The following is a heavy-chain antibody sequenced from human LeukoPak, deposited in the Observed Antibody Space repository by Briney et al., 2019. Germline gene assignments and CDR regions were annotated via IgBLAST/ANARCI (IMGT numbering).Heavy chain of an antibody. V-gene: IGHV3-30*18. J-gene: IGHJ6*02. D-gene: IGHD3-3*01. CDR3: AKDGYDFWSGYYYYYYGMDV. CDR1: GFTFSSYG. CDR2: ISYDGSNK. Sequence: PGRSLRLSCAASGFTFSSYGMHWVRQAPGKGLEWVAVISYDGSNKYYADSVKGRFTISRDNSKNTLYLQINSLRAEDTAVYYCAKDGYDFWSGYYYYYYGMDVWGQGTTVTVSS.